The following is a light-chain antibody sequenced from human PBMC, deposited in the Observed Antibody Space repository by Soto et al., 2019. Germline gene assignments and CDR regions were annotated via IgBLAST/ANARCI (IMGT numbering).Light chain of an antibody. V-gene: IGLV1-44*01. CDR2: YND. J-gene: IGLJ2*01. CDR1: SSNIGSNT. CDR3: VVWDDSLTALV. Sequence: QAVVTQPPSASGTPGQRVTISCSGSSSNIGSNTVQWYQQLPGTAPKLLIYYNDQRPSGVPDRFSASKSGTSASLAISGLQSEDESDYYCVVWDDSLTALVFGGGTKVTVL.